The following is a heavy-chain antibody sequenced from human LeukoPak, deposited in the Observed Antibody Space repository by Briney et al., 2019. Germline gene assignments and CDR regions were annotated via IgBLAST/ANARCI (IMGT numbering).Heavy chain of an antibody. CDR2: INPSGGST. V-gene: IGHV1-46*01. D-gene: IGHD6-13*01. J-gene: IGHJ4*02. Sequence: ASVTVSCKASGYTFTSFYIHWVRQAPGQGLEWMGIINPSGGSTSYAQKFQGRVTMTRDTSTSTVYMELSSLRYEDTAVYFCARGAAGIAFDYWGQGTLVTVSS. CDR1: GYTFTSFY. CDR3: ARGAAGIAFDY.